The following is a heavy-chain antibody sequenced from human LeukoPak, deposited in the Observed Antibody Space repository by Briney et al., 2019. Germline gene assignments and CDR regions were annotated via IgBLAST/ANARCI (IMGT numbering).Heavy chain of an antibody. Sequence: GASVKVSCKASGYTFTSYDINWVRQATGQGLEWMGWMNPNSGNTGYAQKFQGRVTMTRNTSISTAYMELNSLTAEDTAVYYCARVCSGGSCLDYWGQGTLVTVSS. V-gene: IGHV1-8*01. CDR3: ARVCSGGSCLDY. CDR2: MNPNSGNT. D-gene: IGHD2-15*01. J-gene: IGHJ4*02. CDR1: GYTFTSYD.